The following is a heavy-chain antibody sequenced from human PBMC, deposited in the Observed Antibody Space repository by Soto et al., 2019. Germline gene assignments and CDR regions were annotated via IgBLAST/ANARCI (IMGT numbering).Heavy chain of an antibody. J-gene: IGHJ4*02. D-gene: IGHD3-10*01. CDR2: INHSGST. CDR3: ARGHRDMVRGVIITGVYYFDY. V-gene: IGHV4-34*01. CDR1: GGSFSGYY. Sequence: SETLSLTCAVYGGSFSGYYWSWIRQPPGKGLEWIGEINHSGSTNYNPSLKSRVTISVDRSKNQFSLKLSSVTAADTAVYYCARGHRDMVRGVIITGVYYFDYWGQGTLVTVSS.